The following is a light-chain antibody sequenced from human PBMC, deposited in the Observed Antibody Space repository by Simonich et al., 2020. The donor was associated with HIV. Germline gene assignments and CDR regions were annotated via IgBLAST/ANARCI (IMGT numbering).Light chain of an antibody. V-gene: IGKV4-1*01. CDR2: WAS. J-gene: IGKJ2*01. CDR3: QQYYSTPYT. Sequence: DIVMTQSPDSLAVSLGERATINCKSSQSVLYSSNNKNYLAWYQQKPGQPPKLLIYWASTRESGVPDRFSGSGSGTDFTLTISSLRAEDVAVYYCQQYYSTPYTCGQGTKLEIK. CDR1: QSVLYSSNNKNY.